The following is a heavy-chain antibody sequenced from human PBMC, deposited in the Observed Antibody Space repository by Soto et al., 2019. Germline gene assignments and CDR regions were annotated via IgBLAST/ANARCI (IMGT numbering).Heavy chain of an antibody. CDR2: ISGSGGST. CDR1: GFTFSSYA. D-gene: IGHD6-19*01. CDR3: AKGRYSSGWYGNYFDY. Sequence: PGGSLRLSCAASGFTFSSYAMSWVRQAPGKGLEWVSAISGSGGSTYYADSVKGRFTISRDNSKNTLYLQMNSLRAEDTAVYYCAKGRYSSGWYGNYFDYWGQGTLVTVSS. V-gene: IGHV3-23*01. J-gene: IGHJ4*02.